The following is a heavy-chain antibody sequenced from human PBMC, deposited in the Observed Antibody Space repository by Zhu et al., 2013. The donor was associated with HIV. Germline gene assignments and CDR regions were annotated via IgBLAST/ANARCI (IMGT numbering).Heavy chain of an antibody. CDR2: FGTA. Sequence: QVQLVQSGAEVKKPGSSVKVSCKASGGTFSSYAIFGTANYAQKFQGRVTITADESTSTAYMELSSLRSEDTAVYYCARDSYYYDSSGRDPAGAFDIWGQGTMVTVSS. CDR3: ARDSYYYDSSGRDPAGAFDI. V-gene: IGHV1-69*01. CDR1: GGTFSSYA. J-gene: IGHJ3*02. D-gene: IGHD3-22*01.